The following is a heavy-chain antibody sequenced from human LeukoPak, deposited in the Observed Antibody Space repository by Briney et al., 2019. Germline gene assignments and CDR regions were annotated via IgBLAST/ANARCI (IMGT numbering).Heavy chain of an antibody. CDR1: GFTFTTYW. CDR2: IKQDGTEK. V-gene: IGHV3-7*03. Sequence: PGESLRLSCAASGFTFTTYWMSWVRQAPGKGLEWVANIKQDGTEKYYVDSVRGRFTISRDNAKNSLYLQMNSLRAEDTAVYYCAKDGYGSGSYGFKYWGQGTLVTVSS. J-gene: IGHJ4*02. CDR3: AKDGYGSGSYGFKY. D-gene: IGHD3-10*01.